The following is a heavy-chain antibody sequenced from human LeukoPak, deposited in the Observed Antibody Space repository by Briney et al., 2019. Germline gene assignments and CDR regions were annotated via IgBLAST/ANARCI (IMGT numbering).Heavy chain of an antibody. CDR2: INPNSGGT. CDR1: GYTFTGYY. V-gene: IGHV1-2*02. J-gene: IGHJ4*02. Sequence: GASVKVSCKASGYTFTGYYMHWVRQAPGKGLEWMGWINPNSGGTNYAQKFQGRVTMTRDTSISTAYMELSRLRSDDTAVYYCARDASYSSGSDFDYWGQGTLVTVSS. D-gene: IGHD6-19*01. CDR3: ARDASYSSGSDFDY.